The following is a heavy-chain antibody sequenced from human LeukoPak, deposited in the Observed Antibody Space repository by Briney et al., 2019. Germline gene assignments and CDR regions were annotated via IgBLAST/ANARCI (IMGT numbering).Heavy chain of an antibody. CDR2: IIPILATA. CDR3: ARDSGGSGSYYYFDY. V-gene: IGHV1-69*13. Sequence: SVKVSCKASGGSFTSYAFSWVRQAPGQGLEWMGGIIPILATANYAQKFQGRVTITADESTSIAYMQLSSLRSEDTAVYYCARDSGGSGSYYYFDYWGQGTLVTVSS. J-gene: IGHJ4*02. CDR1: GGSFTSYA. D-gene: IGHD3-10*01.